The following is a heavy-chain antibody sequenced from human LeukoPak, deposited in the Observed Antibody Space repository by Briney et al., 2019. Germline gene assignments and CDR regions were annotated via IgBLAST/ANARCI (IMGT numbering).Heavy chain of an antibody. CDR2: IYNGVPT. V-gene: IGHV4-4*09. Sequence: PSETLFLICTASGAPISRFYWNWVRQPLGKGLEWIGNIYNGVPTFFNPSLKSRVTLSVDTSKTQFSLQLASVTAADTAVYYCVQTTGWPGFDYWGQGILVTVSS. CDR1: GAPISRFY. J-gene: IGHJ4*02. D-gene: IGHD6-19*01. CDR3: VQTTGWPGFDY.